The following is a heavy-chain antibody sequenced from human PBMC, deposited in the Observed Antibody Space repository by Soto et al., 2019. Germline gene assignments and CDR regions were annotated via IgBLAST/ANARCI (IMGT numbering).Heavy chain of an antibody. D-gene: IGHD2-2*01. Sequence: GGSLRLSCAASGFTFSSYAVHWVRQAPGKGLEWVAVMSYDGSNKYYADSAKGRFTISSDNSKNTLYLQMNSLGTEDTAVYYCARGYCSRPSCSHFDCWGQGTLVTVSS. CDR2: MSYDGSNK. V-gene: IGHV3-30-3*01. CDR1: GFTFSSYA. CDR3: ARGYCSRPSCSHFDC. J-gene: IGHJ4*02.